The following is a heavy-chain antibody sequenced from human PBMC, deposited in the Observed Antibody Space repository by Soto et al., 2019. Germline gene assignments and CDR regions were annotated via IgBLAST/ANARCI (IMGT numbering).Heavy chain of an antibody. J-gene: IGHJ6*02. CDR2: MSNDGTSR. D-gene: IGHD4-4*01. V-gene: IGHV3-30*18. CDR3: AKVRVTDYYCYAMDV. CDR1: GFTFSSYG. Sequence: LRLSCAASGFTFSSYGMHWVRQAPGKGLEWVAVMSNDGTSRFYADSVKGRFTISRDNSKNTLYLQMNSLRAEDTAIYYCAKVRVTDYYCYAMDVWGQGTTVTVSS.